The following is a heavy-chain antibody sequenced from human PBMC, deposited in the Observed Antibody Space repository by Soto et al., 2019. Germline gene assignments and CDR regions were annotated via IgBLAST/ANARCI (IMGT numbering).Heavy chain of an antibody. CDR2: IYSSGST. Sequence: PSETLSLTYTVSGDSISSYYWSWIRQPPGKGLEWIGSIYSSGSTYYNPSLNSRVTVSVDTSKNQFSLKVTSVTAADTAVYYCAKNWNWGSLVHWGQGTLVTSPQ. V-gene: IGHV4-59*05. D-gene: IGHD7-27*01. J-gene: IGHJ4*02. CDR1: GDSISSYY. CDR3: AKNWNWGSLVH.